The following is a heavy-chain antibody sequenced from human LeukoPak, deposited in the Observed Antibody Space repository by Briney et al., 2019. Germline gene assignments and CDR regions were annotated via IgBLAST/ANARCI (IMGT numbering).Heavy chain of an antibody. V-gene: IGHV3-23*01. CDR1: GFTFSSYA. CDR2: ISGSGGST. CDR3: AKDLESLSEEIYYYYYGMDV. J-gene: IGHJ6*02. Sequence: GGSLRLSCAASGFTFSSYAMSWVRQAPGKGLEWVSAISGSGGSTYYADSVKGRFTISRDNSKNTLYLQMNSLRAEDTAVYYCAKDLESLSEEIYYYYYGMDVWGQGTTVTVSS. D-gene: IGHD5-24*01.